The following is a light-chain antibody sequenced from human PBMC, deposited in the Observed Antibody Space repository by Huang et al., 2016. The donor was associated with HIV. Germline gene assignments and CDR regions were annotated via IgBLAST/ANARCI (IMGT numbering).Light chain of an antibody. V-gene: IGKV3-15*01. Sequence: EVVMTQSPATLSVSPGERATLSCRASQGVGSDLAWYQQKPGQGPRLVISGASTRATGIPARFSGSGSGTEFTLSISSLQSEDIAVYYCQQYKNWPPITFGQGTRVEIK. CDR1: QGVGSD. CDR3: QQYKNWPPIT. CDR2: GAS. J-gene: IGKJ5*01.